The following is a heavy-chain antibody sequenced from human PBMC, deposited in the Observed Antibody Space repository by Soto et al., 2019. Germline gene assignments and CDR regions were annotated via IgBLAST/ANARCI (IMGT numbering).Heavy chain of an antibody. CDR2: IRSKANSYAT. Sequence: GGSLRLSCAASGFTFSGSAMHWVRQASGKGLEWVGRIRSKANSYATAYAASVKGRFTISRDDSKNTAYLQMNSLRAEDTAVYYCAKVLKVATILDYWGQGTLVTVSS. J-gene: IGHJ4*02. CDR1: GFTFSGSA. CDR3: AKVLKVATILDY. V-gene: IGHV3-73*01. D-gene: IGHD5-12*01.